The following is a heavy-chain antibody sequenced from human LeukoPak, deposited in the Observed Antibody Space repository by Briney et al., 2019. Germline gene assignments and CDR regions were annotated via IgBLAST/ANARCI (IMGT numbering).Heavy chain of an antibody. Sequence: SETLSLTCTVSGGSISSYYWSWIRQPPGKGLEWIGYIYYSGTTNYNPSLKSRVTISVDTSEKQFSLKLRSVTAEDTAMYYCARGISAYYYYMDAWGKGTTVTVSS. CDR3: ARGISAYYYYMDA. CDR1: GGSISSYY. J-gene: IGHJ6*03. V-gene: IGHV4-59*01. CDR2: IYYSGTT.